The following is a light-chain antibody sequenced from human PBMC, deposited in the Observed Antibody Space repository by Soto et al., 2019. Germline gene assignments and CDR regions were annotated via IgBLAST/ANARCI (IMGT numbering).Light chain of an antibody. CDR2: AAS. CDR3: QQYGNSPWT. CDR1: QTVSNSY. V-gene: IGKV3-20*01. Sequence: ETVLTQSPGTLSLSPGERATLSCRASQTVSNSYVSWYQHKPGQTPRVLIYAASSRTPGIPDRFSGSGYGTEFTLTISRLEPEDLAVYYCQQYGNSPWTFDQGTKVEI. J-gene: IGKJ1*01.